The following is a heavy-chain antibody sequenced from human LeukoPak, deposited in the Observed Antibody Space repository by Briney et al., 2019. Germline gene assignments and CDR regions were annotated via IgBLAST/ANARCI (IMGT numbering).Heavy chain of an antibody. CDR2: ISSSGSTI. J-gene: IGHJ3*02. V-gene: IGHV3-11*01. D-gene: IGHD6-13*01. Sequence: PGGSLRLSCAAFGFTFSDYYMSWIRQAPGKGLEWFSYISSSGSTIYYADSVKGRFTISRDNAKNSLYLQMNSLRAEDTAVYYCARVTSSSWLDAFDIWGQGTMVTVSS. CDR3: ARVTSSSWLDAFDI. CDR1: GFTFSDYY.